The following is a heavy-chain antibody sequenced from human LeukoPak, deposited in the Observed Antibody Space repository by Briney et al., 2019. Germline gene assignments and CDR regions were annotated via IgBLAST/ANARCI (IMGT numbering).Heavy chain of an antibody. J-gene: IGHJ4*02. CDR3: ARDREQQLVPGYFDY. D-gene: IGHD6-13*01. Sequence: SETLSLTCTVSGGSISNYYWSWIRQPAGKGLEWIGRIYTGGSTNYNPSLKSRVTMSVDTSKNQFSLVLNSVTAADTAVYYCARDREQQLVPGYFDYWGQGTLVTVSS. CDR2: IYTGGST. CDR1: GGSISNYY. V-gene: IGHV4-4*07.